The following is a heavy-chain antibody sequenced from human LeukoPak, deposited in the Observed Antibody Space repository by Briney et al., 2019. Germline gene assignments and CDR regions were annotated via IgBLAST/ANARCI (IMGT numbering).Heavy chain of an antibody. D-gene: IGHD3-10*01. J-gene: IGHJ4*02. CDR2: ISYSGST. V-gene: IGHV4-39*01. CDR3: GRVILGEAKSPIDC. Sequence: SVTLSLTCTVSGGSISSTSYYWGWIRQPPGKGLEWIGVISYSGSTYYNPSLKSRVTISVDTSKNQFSLKLTSVTAADTAVYYCGRVILGEAKSPIDCWGQGTLVTVSS. CDR1: GGSISSTSYY.